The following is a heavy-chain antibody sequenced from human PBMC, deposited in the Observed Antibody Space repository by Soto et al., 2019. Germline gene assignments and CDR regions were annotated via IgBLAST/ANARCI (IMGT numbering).Heavy chain of an antibody. CDR1: DGSSSSYY. J-gene: IGHJ4*02. CDR2: IYISGST. V-gene: IGHV4-4*07. Sequence: PSETQSLSYSVADGSSSSYYGSLLRQPAGKAMEWIGRIYISGSTNYNPSLKSRVTMSVDTSKNQFSLKLSSVTAADTAVYYCACLACPNFDYWGQGTLVTVSS. CDR3: ACLACPNFDY.